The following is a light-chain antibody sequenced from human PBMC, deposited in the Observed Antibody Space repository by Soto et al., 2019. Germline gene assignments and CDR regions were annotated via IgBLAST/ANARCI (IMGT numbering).Light chain of an antibody. CDR1: QSVVTN. J-gene: IGKJ1*01. CDR3: QQYGSSRWT. V-gene: IGKV3-20*01. CDR2: GAS. Sequence: EIVMTQSPATLSVSPGERATLSCRASQSVVTNLAWYRQKPGQAPRLLIYGASSRATGIPDRFSGSGSGTDFTLTISRLEPEDFAVYYCQQYGSSRWTFGQGTKVDIK.